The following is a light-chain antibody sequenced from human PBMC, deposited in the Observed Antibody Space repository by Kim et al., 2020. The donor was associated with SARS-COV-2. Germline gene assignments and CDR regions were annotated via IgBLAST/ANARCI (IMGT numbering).Light chain of an antibody. CDR3: QAWDSSTAV. CDR1: KLGDKY. Sequence: VSPGQTVSINCSGTKLGDKYAYWYQQKPGQSPVLVIYQHTKRPSGISQRFSGSSSGNTATLTISPAQTMDEADYYCQAWDSSTAVFGGGTKLTVL. CDR2: QHT. V-gene: IGLV3-1*01. J-gene: IGLJ3*02.